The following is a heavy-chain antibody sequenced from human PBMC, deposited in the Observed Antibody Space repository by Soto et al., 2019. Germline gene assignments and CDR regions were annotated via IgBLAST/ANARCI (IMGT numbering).Heavy chain of an antibody. D-gene: IGHD2-2*01. CDR1: GYIFTSSY. Sequence: QVQLVQSGAEVKKPGASVKVSCKASGYIFTSSYINWVRQAPGQGLEWMGIINPSTATTTYAQKFQGRVTMTTDTSTSTIYMELSSLRPEDTAVYYCARYFIAVGSDHWGQGTQITVSS. CDR2: INPSTATT. J-gene: IGHJ4*02. CDR3: ARYFIAVGSDH. V-gene: IGHV1-46*01.